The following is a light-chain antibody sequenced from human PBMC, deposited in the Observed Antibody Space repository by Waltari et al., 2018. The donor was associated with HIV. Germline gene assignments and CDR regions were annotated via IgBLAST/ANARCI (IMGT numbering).Light chain of an antibody. J-gene: IGLJ1*01. V-gene: IGLV3-19*01. CDR1: SLRSFF. Sequence: SSELTQDPVLSVALGQTIKITCQGDSLRSFFPNWYQQTPGQAPILVVYGANRRPSGIPDRFSASNSVNTSSLIISDSQAVDEADYYCHSRDTDGDHYVFGGGTRVIV. CDR2: GAN. CDR3: HSRDTDGDHYV.